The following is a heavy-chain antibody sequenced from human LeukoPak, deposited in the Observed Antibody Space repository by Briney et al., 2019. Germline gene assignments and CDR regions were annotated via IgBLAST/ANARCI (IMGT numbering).Heavy chain of an antibody. CDR3: ARGEGYCSSTSCYAFDP. CDR2: MNPNSGNT. V-gene: IGHV1-8*01. CDR1: GYTFTSYD. D-gene: IGHD2-2*01. Sequence: ASVKVSCKASGYTFTSYDINWVRQATGQGLEWMGWMNPNSGNTGYAQKFQGRVTMTRNTSISTAYMELSSLRSEDTAVYYCARGEGYCSSTSCYAFDPWGQGTLVTVSS. J-gene: IGHJ5*02.